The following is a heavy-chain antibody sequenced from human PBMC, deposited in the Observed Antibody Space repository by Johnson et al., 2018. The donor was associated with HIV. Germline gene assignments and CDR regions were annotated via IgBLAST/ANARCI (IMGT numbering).Heavy chain of an antibody. CDR3: ARPGGDYSAFDI. J-gene: IGHJ3*02. V-gene: IGHV3-7*02. Sequence: MLLVESGGGLVQPGGSLRLSCAASGFTFSSYWMSWVRQAPGKGLEWVATIKQDGSEKYYVDSVKGRFTISRDNSKNTLYLQMNSLRAEDTAVYYCARPGGDYSAFDIWGQGTMVTVSS. CDR2: IKQDGSEK. D-gene: IGHD4-17*01. CDR1: GFTFSSYW.